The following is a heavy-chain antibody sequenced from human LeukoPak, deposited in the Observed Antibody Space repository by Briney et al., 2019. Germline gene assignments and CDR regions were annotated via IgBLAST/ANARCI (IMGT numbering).Heavy chain of an antibody. CDR1: GFTFSGHC. CDR2: INPHSGGT. Sequence: ASVKVSCKASGFTFSGHCIHWVRQAPGQGLEWMGYINPHSGGTSSPQKFQGRVTMTTDTSISAVYMELSSLTSDDTAMYYCVREGNELLSKNFDYWGQGSLVTVSS. V-gene: IGHV1-2*02. J-gene: IGHJ4*02. CDR3: VREGNELLSKNFDY. D-gene: IGHD2-21*02.